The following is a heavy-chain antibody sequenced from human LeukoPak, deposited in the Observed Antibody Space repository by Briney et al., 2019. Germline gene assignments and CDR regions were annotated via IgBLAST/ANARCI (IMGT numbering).Heavy chain of an antibody. D-gene: IGHD1-26*01. J-gene: IGHJ4*02. CDR1: GASISGSGYY. CDR3: VKSGGYGLIDY. V-gene: IGHV4-39*01. Sequence: SETLSLTCAVSGASISGSGYYLGWIRQPAGKGLEWIGNIYYTGSTYYNASLQSRVTISIDTSKNQFSLRLNSVTAADTAMYYCVKSGGYGLIDYWGQGTLVTVSS. CDR2: IYYTGST.